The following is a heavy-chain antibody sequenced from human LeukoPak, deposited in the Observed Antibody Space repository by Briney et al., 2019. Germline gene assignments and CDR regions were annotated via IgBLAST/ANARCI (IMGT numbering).Heavy chain of an antibody. Sequence: GGSLRLSCAASGFTFSSYAMHWIRQAPGKGLEWVTFISYDGSNGYYADSAKGRFTISRDSSKNKLYLQMNSLRTEDTAFYYCARGYRCSSPSCSYYYYYMDVWGKGTTVTVSS. D-gene: IGHD2-2*01. CDR1: GFTFSSYA. V-gene: IGHV3-30-3*01. CDR3: ARGYRCSSPSCSYYYYYMDV. CDR2: ISYDGSNG. J-gene: IGHJ6*03.